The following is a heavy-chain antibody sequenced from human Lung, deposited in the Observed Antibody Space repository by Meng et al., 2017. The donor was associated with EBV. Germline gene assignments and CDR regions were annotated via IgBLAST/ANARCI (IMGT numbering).Heavy chain of an antibody. Sequence: QVQLGGAGGGVVQPGRSLSLSCVASGFAFSDSGMHWVRQAPGKGLEWVAVIFYDGSMKYYGDSVRGRFTISRDNPKNTVYLQMNGLRTEDTALYYCAKGKPVDYWGRGTLVTVSS. CDR2: IFYDGSMK. J-gene: IGHJ4*02. CDR3: AKGKPVDY. V-gene: IGHV3-30*18. CDR1: GFAFSDSG. D-gene: IGHD4-23*01.